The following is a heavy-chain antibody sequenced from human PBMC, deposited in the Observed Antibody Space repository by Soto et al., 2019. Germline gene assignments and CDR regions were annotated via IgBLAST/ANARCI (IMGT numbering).Heavy chain of an antibody. V-gene: IGHV1-18*01. CDR2: ISAYNGNT. J-gene: IGHJ4*02. CDR1: GYTFTSYG. Sequence: ASVKVSCKASGYTFTSYGISWVRQAPGQGLEWMGWISAYNGNTNYAQKLQGRVTMTTDTSTSTAYMELRSLRSDDTAVYYCARYYDYFWGSYRHFDYWGRGTLVTVSS. D-gene: IGHD3-16*02. CDR3: ARYYDYFWGSYRHFDY.